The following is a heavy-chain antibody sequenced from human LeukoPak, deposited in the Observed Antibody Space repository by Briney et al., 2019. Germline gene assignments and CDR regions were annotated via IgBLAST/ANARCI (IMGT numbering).Heavy chain of an antibody. D-gene: IGHD6-19*01. Sequence: SVKVSCKASGGTFSSYAISWVRQAPGQGLEWMGGIIPIFGTANYAQKFQGRVTITADESTSTAYMELSSLRSEDTAVYYCARDSSGYSSGWYPDYWGQGTLVTVSS. J-gene: IGHJ4*02. CDR3: ARDSSGYSSGWYPDY. CDR2: IIPIFGTA. V-gene: IGHV1-69*13. CDR1: GGTFSSYA.